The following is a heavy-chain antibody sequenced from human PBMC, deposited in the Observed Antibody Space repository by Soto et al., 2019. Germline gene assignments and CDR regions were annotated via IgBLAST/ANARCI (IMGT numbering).Heavy chain of an antibody. D-gene: IGHD2-15*01. CDR1: GFTFDGYA. V-gene: IGHV3-30*04. CDR2: ISFDGNNQ. CDR3: ARPAYWRGGSCYTGTKYFQR. Sequence: GSLRLSCAASGFTFDGYAIHWVRQAPGKGLDWVAVISFDGNNQYHADSVKGRFTLSRDTSKNTLFLQMNSLRPEDTAVYYCARPAYWRGGSCYTGTKYFQRWGQGTRVTVSS. J-gene: IGHJ1*01.